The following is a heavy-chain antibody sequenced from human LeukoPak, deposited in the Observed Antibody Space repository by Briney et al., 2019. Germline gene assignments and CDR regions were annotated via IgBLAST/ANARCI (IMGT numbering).Heavy chain of an antibody. CDR1: GRPISSRSYY. CDR3: VGHLPYSNYCNY. CDR2: IYYSGST. J-gene: IGHJ4*02. D-gene: IGHD4-11*01. V-gene: IGHV4-39*01. Sequence: ASDPLPLTCTVSGRPISSRSYYWPWIRQPPGKGLEWIASIYYSGSTYYNPSLKSRVTISVDTSRNQFSLKLNSVTAADTAVYYCVGHLPYSNYCNYWGQGTLVTVSS.